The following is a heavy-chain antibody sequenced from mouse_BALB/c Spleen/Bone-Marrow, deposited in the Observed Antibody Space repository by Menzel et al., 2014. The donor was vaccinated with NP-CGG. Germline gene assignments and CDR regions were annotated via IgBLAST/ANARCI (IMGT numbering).Heavy chain of an antibody. CDR2: ISSGGSYT. D-gene: IGHD3-1*01. V-gene: IGHV5-9-4*01. Sequence: EAKLVESGGGLVKPGGSLKLSCAASGFTFSSYATSWVRQSPEKRLEWVAEISSGGSYTYYPDTVTGRFTISRDNAKNTLYLEMSSLRSEDTAMYYCARDRGYFDYWGQDTTLTVSS. J-gene: IGHJ2*01. CDR3: ARDRGYFDY. CDR1: GFTFSSYA.